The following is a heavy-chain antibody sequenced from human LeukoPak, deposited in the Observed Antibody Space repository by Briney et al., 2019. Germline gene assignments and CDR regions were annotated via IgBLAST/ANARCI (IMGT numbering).Heavy chain of an antibody. Sequence: GESLKISCKGSGYSFSNYWIGWVRQMPGEGLEWMGIIYPGDSNGRYSPSFQGHVTMSADKSTSTAYLQWSSLKASDTAIYYCARHYQFYFDYWGQGILVTVSS. J-gene: IGHJ4*02. D-gene: IGHD2-2*01. V-gene: IGHV5-51*01. CDR2: IYPGDSNG. CDR1: GYSFSNYW. CDR3: ARHYQFYFDY.